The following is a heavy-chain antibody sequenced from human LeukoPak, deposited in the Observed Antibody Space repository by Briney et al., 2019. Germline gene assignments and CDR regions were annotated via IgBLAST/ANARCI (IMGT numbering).Heavy chain of an antibody. CDR2: IYTSGNN. V-gene: IGHV4-4*07. J-gene: IGHJ6*02. D-gene: IGHD3-22*01. CDR3: ARDWLNYYDSSGYVDGMDV. CDR1: GGSINIYY. Sequence: SETLSLTCTVSGGSINIYYWSWIRQPAGKGLEWIGRIYTSGNNNYHPSLKSRVTMSVDTSKNQFSLKLSSVTAADTAVYYCARDWLNYYDSSGYVDGMDVWGQGTTVTVSS.